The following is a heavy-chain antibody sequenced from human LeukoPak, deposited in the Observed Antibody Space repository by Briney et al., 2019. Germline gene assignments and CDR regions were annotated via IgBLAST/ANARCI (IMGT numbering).Heavy chain of an antibody. CDR1: GFTFSSYE. CDR3: AVQHVAFDY. CDR2: ISSSGSTI. V-gene: IGHV3-48*03. Sequence: PGGSLRLSCAASGFTFSSYEMSWVRQAPGKGLEWVSYISSSGSTIYYADSVKGRFTISRDNAKNSLYLQMNSLRAEDTAVYYCAVQHVAFDYWGQGTLVTVSS. J-gene: IGHJ4*02. D-gene: IGHD1-1*01.